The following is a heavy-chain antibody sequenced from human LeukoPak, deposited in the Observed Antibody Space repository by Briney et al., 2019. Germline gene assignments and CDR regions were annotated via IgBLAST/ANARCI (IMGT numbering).Heavy chain of an antibody. D-gene: IGHD3-22*01. CDR1: GYTLTELS. CDR3: ARDTPYYYDSSGYRSRFDY. CDR2: ISAYNGNT. V-gene: IGHV1-18*01. Sequence: GASVKVSCKVSGYTLTELSMHWVRQAPGQGLEWMGWISAYNGNTNYAQKLQGRVTMTTDTSTSTAYMELRSLRSDDTAVYYCARDTPYYYDSSGYRSRFDYWGQGTLVTVSS. J-gene: IGHJ4*02.